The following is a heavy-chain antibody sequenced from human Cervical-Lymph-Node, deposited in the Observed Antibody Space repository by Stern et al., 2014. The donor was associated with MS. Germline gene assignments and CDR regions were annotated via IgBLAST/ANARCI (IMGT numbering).Heavy chain of an antibody. CDR2: IHPKTGGT. J-gene: IGHJ5*02. D-gene: IGHD6-13*01. V-gene: IGHV1-2*02. CDR1: GYTFNDNY. Sequence: VQLVESGAEVKKPGASVKVSCKASGYTFNDNYLHWVRQAPGQGLECMGWIHPKTGGTKYVQSFQGRVTMTRDTSTSTVFMELNRLTSDDTAVYYCARGGYSSSYYRFDPWGQGTLVIVSS. CDR3: ARGGYSSSYYRFDP.